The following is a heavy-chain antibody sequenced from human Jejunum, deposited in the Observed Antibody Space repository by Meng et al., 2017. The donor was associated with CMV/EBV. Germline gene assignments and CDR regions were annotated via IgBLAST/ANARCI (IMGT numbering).Heavy chain of an antibody. Sequence: LRLSCAASRFSFSSHSMSWVREAPGKGLEWVSAISGTDGSTHYADSVKGRLTISRDNSKNTLYRQMNSRRAEDTGVNYCARLTDFWGQGTRVTVSS. CDR3: ARLTDF. V-gene: IGHV3-23*01. CDR1: RFSFSSHS. D-gene: IGHD2-8*01. J-gene: IGHJ4*02. CDR2: ISGTDGST.